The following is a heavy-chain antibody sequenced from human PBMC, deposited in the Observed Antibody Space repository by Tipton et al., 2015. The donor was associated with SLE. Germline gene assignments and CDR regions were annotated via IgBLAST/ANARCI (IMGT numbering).Heavy chain of an antibody. CDR2: IYYSGST. J-gene: IGHJ5*02. Sequence: TLSLTCAVYGGSFSNYYWSWIRQPPGKGLEWIGYIYYSGSTNYNPSLKSRVTISVDTSKNQFSLKLSSVTAADTAVYYCAREVIAAARGGWFDPWGQGTLVTVSS. D-gene: IGHD6-13*01. CDR3: AREVIAAARGGWFDP. CDR1: GGSFSNYY. V-gene: IGHV4-59*01.